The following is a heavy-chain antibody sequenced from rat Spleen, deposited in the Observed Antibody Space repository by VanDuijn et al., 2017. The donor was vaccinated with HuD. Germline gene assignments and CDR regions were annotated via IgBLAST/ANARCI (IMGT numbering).Heavy chain of an antibody. V-gene: IGHV5-25*01. CDR3: ARELDQFDF. CDR1: GFTFSAYY. Sequence: EVQLVESDGGLVRPGRPMKLSCAASGFTFSAYYMAWVRQAPTRGLEWVASISAGGGNTYYRDSVKGRFTISRDNAKSTLSLQMDSLRSEDTATYYCARELDQFDFWGQGVLVTVSS. CDR2: ISAGGGNT. J-gene: IGHJ2*01.